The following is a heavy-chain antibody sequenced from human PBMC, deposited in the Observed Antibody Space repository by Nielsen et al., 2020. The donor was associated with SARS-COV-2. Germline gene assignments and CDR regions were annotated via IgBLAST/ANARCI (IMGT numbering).Heavy chain of an antibody. CDR3: ARAASSGWYNDDDP. D-gene: IGHD6-19*01. J-gene: IGHJ5*02. V-gene: IGHV4-4*07. Sequence: SETLSLTCTVSGGSITTYYLTWIRQPAGKGLEWIGRISTSGSTNYNPSLKSRVTMSVDTSKNQLSLKLSSVTAADTAVYYCARAASSGWYNDDDPWGQGTLVTVSS. CDR2: ISTSGST. CDR1: GGSITTYY.